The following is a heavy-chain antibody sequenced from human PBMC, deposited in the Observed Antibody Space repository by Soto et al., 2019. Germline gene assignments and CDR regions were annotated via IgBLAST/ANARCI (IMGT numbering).Heavy chain of an antibody. Sequence: GPTLVNPTQTLTLTCTFSGFSLSTSGMCVSWIRQPPGKALEWLALIDWDDDKYYRPSLKTRLTLSKDTSKNQVLLTMTNMDPVDTATYYCAREYWLASYWGQGTLVTVSS. V-gene: IGHV2-70*01. D-gene: IGHD6-19*01. J-gene: IGHJ4*02. CDR1: GFSLSTSGMC. CDR3: AREYWLASY. CDR2: IDWDDDK.